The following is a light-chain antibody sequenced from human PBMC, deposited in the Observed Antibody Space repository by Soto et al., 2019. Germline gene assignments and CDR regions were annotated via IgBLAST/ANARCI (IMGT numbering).Light chain of an antibody. CDR2: DVG. CDR3: CSYAGSDTYVV. J-gene: IGLJ2*01. CDR1: SSDVGGYNY. V-gene: IGLV2-11*01. Sequence: QSALTQPTSVSGSPGQSITISCTGTSSDVGGYNYVSWYQQHPGKAPKLMIYDVGKRPSGVPDHFSGSKSGNTASLTISGLQAEDEADYYCCSYAGSDTYVVFGGGTKLTVL.